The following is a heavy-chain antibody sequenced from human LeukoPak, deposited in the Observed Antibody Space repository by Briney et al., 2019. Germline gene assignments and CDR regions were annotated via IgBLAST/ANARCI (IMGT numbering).Heavy chain of an antibody. CDR1: GFTVSSNY. CDR3: ARGGHFKYGAKKGPVSRPIDS. V-gene: IGHV3-53*01. J-gene: IGHJ4*02. Sequence: PGGSLRLSCAASGFTVSSNYMSWVRQAPGKGLEWVSVIYSGGSTYYADSVKGRFTISRDNSKNTLYLQMNRLRVEDTAVYYCARGGHFKYGAKKGPVSRPIDSWGQGTLVTVSS. D-gene: IGHD4/OR15-4a*01. CDR2: IYSGGST.